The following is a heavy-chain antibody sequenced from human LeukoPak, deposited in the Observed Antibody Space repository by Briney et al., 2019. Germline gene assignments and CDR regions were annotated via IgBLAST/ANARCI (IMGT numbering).Heavy chain of an antibody. CDR1: GYTFTSYG. D-gene: IGHD2-15*01. CDR2: ISAYNGNT. J-gene: IGHJ6*03. V-gene: IGHV1-18*03. Sequence: ASVKVSCKASGYTFTSYGISWVRQAPGQGLEWMGWISAYNGNTNYAQKLQGRVTMTTDTSTSTAYMELSSLRHDDLAVYYCARGRGTSGSNRDFYYYYYKDVWGKGTTVTVSS. CDR3: ARGRGTSGSNRDFYYYYYKDV.